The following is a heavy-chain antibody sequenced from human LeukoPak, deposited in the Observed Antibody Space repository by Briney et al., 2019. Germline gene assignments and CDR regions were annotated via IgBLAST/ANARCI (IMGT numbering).Heavy chain of an antibody. Sequence: SETPSLTCTVSGGSVSRYYWSWIRQPAGKGLEWIGRMYSSGSSNYNPSLKSRVTMSVDTSKNQFSLTLSSVTAADTAVYYCARFTCTNGVCAPDSWGQGTLVTVSS. CDR2: MYSSGSS. V-gene: IGHV4-4*07. J-gene: IGHJ4*02. CDR3: ARFTCTNGVCAPDS. CDR1: GGSVSRYY. D-gene: IGHD2-8*01.